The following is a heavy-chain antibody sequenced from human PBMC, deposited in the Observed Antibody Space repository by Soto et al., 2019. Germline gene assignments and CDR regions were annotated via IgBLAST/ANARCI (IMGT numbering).Heavy chain of an antibody. CDR3: ARSGYSYGPFDY. CDR1: GFTVSSNY. J-gene: IGHJ4*02. D-gene: IGHD5-18*01. V-gene: IGHV3-53*01. CDR2: IYSGGST. Sequence: EVPLVESGGGLIQPGGSLRLSCAASGFTVSSNYMSWVRQAPGKGLEWVSVIYSGGSTYYADSVKGRFIISRDNSKNTLYLKMNSLRAEDTAVYYCARSGYSYGPFDYWGQGTMVTVSS.